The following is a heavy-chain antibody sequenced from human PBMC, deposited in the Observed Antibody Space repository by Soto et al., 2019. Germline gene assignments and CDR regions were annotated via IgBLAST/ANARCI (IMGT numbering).Heavy chain of an antibody. CDR2: IYYSGST. CDR3: ARHYPHTYDYVWGSYRTEPPAPFFDY. D-gene: IGHD3-16*02. Sequence: SQTLSLTCTVSGGSISSSSYSWGWIRQPPGKGLEWIGSIYYSGSTYYNPSLKSRVTISVDTSKNQFSLKLSSVTAADTAVYYCARHYPHTYDYVWGSYRTEPPAPFFDYWGQGTLVTVSS. CDR1: GGSISSSSYS. V-gene: IGHV4-39*01. J-gene: IGHJ4*02.